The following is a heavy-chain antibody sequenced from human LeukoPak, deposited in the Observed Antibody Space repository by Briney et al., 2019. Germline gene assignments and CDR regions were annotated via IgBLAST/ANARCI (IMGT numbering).Heavy chain of an antibody. J-gene: IGHJ5*02. D-gene: IGHD3-22*01. V-gene: IGHV3-30*02. Sequence: GRSLRLSCAASGFTFSSYGMHWVRQAPGKGLEWVAFIRYDGTNKYYAESVKGRFTISRDNSKNTLYVQMNSLRAEDTAVYYCAKGNYYDSSAYNWFDPWGQGTLVTVSS. CDR1: GFTFSSYG. CDR3: AKGNYYDSSAYNWFDP. CDR2: IRYDGTNK.